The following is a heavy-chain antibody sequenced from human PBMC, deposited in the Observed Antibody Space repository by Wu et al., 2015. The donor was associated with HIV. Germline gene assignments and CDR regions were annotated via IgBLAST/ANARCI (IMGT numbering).Heavy chain of an antibody. V-gene: IGHV1-2*02. J-gene: IGHJ4*02. Sequence: QVQLVQSGAEVKKAGASVKVSCKASGYTFSAFYLHWVRQAPGQGLEWMGWINPNSGATNYAQKFHGRVTMTRDTSISTAYMELTSLNSEDTAVYFCAREGVGWDDYNFDYWGQGTLVTVSS. D-gene: IGHD5-24*01. CDR2: INPNSGAT. CDR1: GYTFSAFY. CDR3: AREGVGWDDYNFDY.